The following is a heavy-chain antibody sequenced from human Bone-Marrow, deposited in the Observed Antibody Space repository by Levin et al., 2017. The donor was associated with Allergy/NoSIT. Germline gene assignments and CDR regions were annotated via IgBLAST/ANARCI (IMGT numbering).Heavy chain of an antibody. V-gene: IGHV1-2*02. D-gene: IGHD2-2*01. J-gene: IGHJ6*02. CDR3: ARVCSPRTSCLHYYYYYGMDV. CDR1: GYTFTGYY. CDR2: INPNSGGT. Sequence: ASVKVSCKASGYTFTGYYMHWVRQAPGQGLEWMGWINPNSGGTNYAQKFQGRVTMTRDTSISTAYMELSRLRSDDTAVYYCARVCSPRTSCLHYYYYYGMDVWGQGTTVTVSS.